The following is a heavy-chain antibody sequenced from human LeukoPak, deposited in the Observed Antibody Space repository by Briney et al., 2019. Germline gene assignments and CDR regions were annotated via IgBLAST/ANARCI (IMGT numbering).Heavy chain of an antibody. CDR1: GYTLTELS. Sequence: ASVKVSCKVSGYTLTELSMHWVRQAPGKGLGWMGGFDPEDGETIYAQKFQGRVTMTEDTSTDTAHMELSSLRSEDTAVYCCATDLGVLSFDYWGQGTLVTVSS. V-gene: IGHV1-24*01. J-gene: IGHJ4*02. CDR3: ATDLGVLSFDY. CDR2: FDPEDGET. D-gene: IGHD2-8*01.